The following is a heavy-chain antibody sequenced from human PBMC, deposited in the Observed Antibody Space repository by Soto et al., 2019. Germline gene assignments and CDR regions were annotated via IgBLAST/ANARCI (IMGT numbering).Heavy chain of an antibody. D-gene: IGHD2-2*01. CDR1: GYTFTSYV. J-gene: IGHJ6*02. CDR3: ARDVCSSTSCRNYYYYGMDV. Sequence: ASVKVSCKASGYTFTSYVISWVRQAPGQGLEWMGWISAYNGNTNYAQKLQGRVTMTTDTSTSTAYMELRSLRSDDTAVYYCARDVCSSTSCRNYYYYGMDVWGQGTTVTVS. CDR2: ISAYNGNT. V-gene: IGHV1-18*01.